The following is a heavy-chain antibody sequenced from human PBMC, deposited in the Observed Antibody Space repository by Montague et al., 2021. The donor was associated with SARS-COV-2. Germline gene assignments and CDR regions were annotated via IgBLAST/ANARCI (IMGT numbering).Heavy chain of an antibody. CDR1: GGSISSSSHY. J-gene: IGHJ4*02. D-gene: IGHD3-22*01. CDR2: ISYTGST. V-gene: IGHV4-39*01. CDR3: ARQYYYDNNGFPAYDY. Sequence: SETLSLTCTVSGGSISSSSHYWGWLRQPPGRGLQWIGSISYTGSTYYNPSLKSRVTISRDTSKNQFSLKLSSVTAADTAVYYCARQYYYDNNGFPAYDYWDRGTLVTVSS.